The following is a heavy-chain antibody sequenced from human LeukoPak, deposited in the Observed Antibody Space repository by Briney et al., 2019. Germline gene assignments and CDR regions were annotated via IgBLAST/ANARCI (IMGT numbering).Heavy chain of an antibody. J-gene: IGHJ4*02. D-gene: IGHD5-12*01. Sequence: GGSLRLSCAASGFTVSSNYMNWVRQAPGKGLEWVSVIYSDGSTYYADSVKGRFTISRDNSKNTLYLQMNSLRDEDTAVYYCARWVVAMMFDYWGQGTLVTVSS. V-gene: IGHV3-66*01. CDR2: IYSDGST. CDR1: GFTVSSNY. CDR3: ARWVVAMMFDY.